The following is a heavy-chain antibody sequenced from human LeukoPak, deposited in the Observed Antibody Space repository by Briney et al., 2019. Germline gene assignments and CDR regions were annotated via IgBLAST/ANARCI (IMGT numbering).Heavy chain of an antibody. CDR3: ARHPEGDMAAAGNYFDY. CDR2: FSYSGST. V-gene: IGHV4-39*01. D-gene: IGHD6-13*01. CDR1: GGSISSSSYY. Sequence: SETLSLTCTVSGGSISSSSYYWGWLRQPPGKGLEWIGSFSYSGSTYYNPSLKSRVTISVDTSKSQFSLKLSSVTAADTAVYYGARHPEGDMAAAGNYFDYWGQGTLVTVSS. J-gene: IGHJ4*02.